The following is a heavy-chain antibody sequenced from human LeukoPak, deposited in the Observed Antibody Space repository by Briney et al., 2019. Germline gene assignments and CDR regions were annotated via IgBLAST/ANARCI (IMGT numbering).Heavy chain of an antibody. Sequence: GGSLRLSCVGSGFTLSSYAMSWVRQAPGKGLEWVSAISGSGGSTYYADSVKGRFTISRDNSKNTLYLQMNSLRAEDTAVYYCAKGLGELLWSPYFDYWGQGTLVTVSS. CDR2: ISGSGGST. V-gene: IGHV3-23*01. D-gene: IGHD3-10*01. CDR3: AKGLGELLWSPYFDY. CDR1: GFTLSSYA. J-gene: IGHJ4*02.